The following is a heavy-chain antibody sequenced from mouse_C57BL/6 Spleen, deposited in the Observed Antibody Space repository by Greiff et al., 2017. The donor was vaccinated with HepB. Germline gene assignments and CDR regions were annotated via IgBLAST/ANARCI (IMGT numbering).Heavy chain of an antibody. D-gene: IGHD1-1*01. V-gene: IGHV1-82*01. CDR2: IYPGDGDT. CDR1: GYAFSSSW. Sequence: VQLQQSGPELVKPGASVKISCKASGYAFSSSWMNWVKQRPGKGLEWIGRIYPGDGDTNYNGKFKGKATLTADKSSSTAYMQLSSLTSEDSAVYFCARSVHSYGSSYVLVYWGQGTTLTVAS. J-gene: IGHJ2*01. CDR3: ARSVHSYGSSYVLVY.